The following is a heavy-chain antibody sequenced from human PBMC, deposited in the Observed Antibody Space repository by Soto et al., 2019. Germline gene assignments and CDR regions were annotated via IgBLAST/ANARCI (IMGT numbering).Heavy chain of an antibody. CDR1: GGTFNSHA. CDR2: IIPMFGTT. Sequence: QVQLTQSGPEVKKPGSSVKVSCKASGGTFNSHALTWVRQSPGQGLEWVGGIIPMFGTTNYAQKFQGRVTITPDESTSAAYMELNSLTSDDTAVYYCAGHIPAGSIWYSTAFEPGGQGTLVTGSS. V-gene: IGHV1-69*01. CDR3: AGHIPAGSIWYSTAFEP. J-gene: IGHJ5*02. D-gene: IGHD6-13*01.